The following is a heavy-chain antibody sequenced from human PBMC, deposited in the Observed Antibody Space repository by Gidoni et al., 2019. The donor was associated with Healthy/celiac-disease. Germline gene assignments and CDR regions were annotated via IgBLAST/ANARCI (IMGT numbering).Heavy chain of an antibody. CDR3: ARGVEGVDFDY. Sequence: QVQLVESGGGVVQPGRSLRLSCAASGFTFSSYGMHWVRQAPGKGLEWVAVIWYYGSNKYYADSVKGRFTISRDNSKNTLYLQMNSLRAEDTAVYYCARGVEGVDFDYWGQGTLVTVSS. D-gene: IGHD3-10*01. CDR1: GFTFSSYG. CDR2: IWYYGSNK. V-gene: IGHV3-33*01. J-gene: IGHJ4*02.